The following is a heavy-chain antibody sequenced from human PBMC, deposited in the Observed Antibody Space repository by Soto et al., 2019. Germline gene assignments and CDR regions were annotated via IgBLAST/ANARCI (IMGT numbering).Heavy chain of an antibody. CDR1: GFTFSSYS. V-gene: IGHV3-21*01. Sequence: EVQLVESGGGLVKPGGSLRLSCAASGFTFSSYSMNWVRQAPGKGLEWVSSISSSSSYIYYSDSVQGRFSISRDNAENSLYLQMNSLRAEDTAVYYCARDPSQLEHLCYYYYYMDVWCKGTTVTVSS. J-gene: IGHJ6*03. CDR3: ARDPSQLEHLCYYYYYMDV. CDR2: ISSSSSYI. D-gene: IGHD1-1*01.